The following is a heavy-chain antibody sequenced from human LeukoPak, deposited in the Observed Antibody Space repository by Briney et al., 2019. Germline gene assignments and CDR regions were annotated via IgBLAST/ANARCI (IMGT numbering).Heavy chain of an antibody. J-gene: IGHJ4*02. Sequence: ASVKVSCKASGYTFTGYYMHWVRQAPGQGLEWMGWINPNSGGTNYAQKFQGRVTMTRDTSISTAYMELSGLRSDDTAVYFCARDPYSNYFDYWGQGTLVTVSS. V-gene: IGHV1-2*02. CDR3: ARDPYSNYFDY. CDR1: GYTFTGYY. D-gene: IGHD4-11*01. CDR2: INPNSGGT.